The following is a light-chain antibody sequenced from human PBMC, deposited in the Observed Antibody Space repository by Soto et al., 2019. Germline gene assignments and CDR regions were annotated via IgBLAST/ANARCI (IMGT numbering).Light chain of an antibody. CDR3: QQHSNS. V-gene: IGKV3-11*01. CDR2: DAS. J-gene: IGKJ3*01. Sequence: EIVLTHSPAPLSLSPGERATLSCRASQSVSSYLAWYQQKPALAPKLLIYDASNRATGIPARFSGSGSGTGFTLTISSLEPEDDAVYYYQQHSNSFGPGTKVDIK. CDR1: QSVSSY.